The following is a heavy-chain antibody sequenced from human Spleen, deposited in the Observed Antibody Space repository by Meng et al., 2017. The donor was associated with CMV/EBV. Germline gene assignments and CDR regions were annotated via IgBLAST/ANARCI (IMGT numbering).Heavy chain of an antibody. CDR3: AKEDDFWSGYYHY. Sequence: GGSLRLSCAASGFTLRTYGMNWVRQAPGKGLECVSSITSRKIYLQEADSLKGRFTISRDNSRNTLHLQMNSLRAEDTALYYCAKEDDFWSGYYHYWGQGTTVTVSS. J-gene: IGHJ6*02. CDR2: ITSRKIYL. D-gene: IGHD3-3*01. V-gene: IGHV3-21*04. CDR1: GFTLRTYG.